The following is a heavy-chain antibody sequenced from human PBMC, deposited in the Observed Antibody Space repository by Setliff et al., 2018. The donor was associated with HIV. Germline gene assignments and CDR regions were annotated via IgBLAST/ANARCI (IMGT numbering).Heavy chain of an antibody. CDR1: GYTFTGYY. D-gene: IGHD1-1*01. J-gene: IGHJ6*03. Sequence: ASVKVSCKASGYTFTGYYMHWVRQAPGQGLEWMGWINPNSGGTNFAQKFQGWVTMTRDTSISTAYMELSRLTSDDTAVYFCARDSRWTTGDYYYYNYMDVWGKGTTVTVSS. CDR3: ARDSRWTTGDYYYYNYMDV. V-gene: IGHV1-2*04. CDR2: INPNSGGT.